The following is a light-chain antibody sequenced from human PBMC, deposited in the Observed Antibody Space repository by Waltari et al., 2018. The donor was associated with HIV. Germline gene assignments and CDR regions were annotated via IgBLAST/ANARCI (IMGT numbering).Light chain of an antibody. CDR2: WAS. J-gene: IGKJ1*01. Sequence: EIALTQSPGTLSLFPGERATLSCRASQSVGSSSLAWYQQKPGQPPKVLIYWASTRESGVTDRFSGSGSGTDFTLTISSLQAEDVAVYYCQQYYSTPLTFGQGTKVEIK. CDR1: QSVGSSS. CDR3: QQYYSTPLT. V-gene: IGKV4-1*01.